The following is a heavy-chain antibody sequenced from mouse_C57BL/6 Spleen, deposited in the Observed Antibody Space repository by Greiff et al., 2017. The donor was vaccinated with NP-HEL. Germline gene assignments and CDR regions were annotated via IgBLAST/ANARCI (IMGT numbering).Heavy chain of an antibody. V-gene: IGHV5-17*01. CDR3: ARPSDYYGSPFDY. Sequence: EVQGVESGGGLVKPGGSLKLSCAASGFTFSDYGMHWVRQAPETGLEWVAYISSGSSTIYYADTVKGRFTISRDNAKNTLFLQMTSLRSEDTAMYYCARPSDYYGSPFDYWGQGTTLTVSS. CDR2: ISSGSSTI. CDR1: GFTFSDYG. J-gene: IGHJ2*01. D-gene: IGHD1-1*01.